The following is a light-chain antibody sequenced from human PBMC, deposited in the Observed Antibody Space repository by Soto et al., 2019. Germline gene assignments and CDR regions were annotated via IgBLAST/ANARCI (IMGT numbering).Light chain of an antibody. CDR3: SSYTSSSTTV. V-gene: IGLV2-14*01. CDR2: EVS. J-gene: IGLJ2*01. CDR1: SSDVGGYNY. Sequence: QSALTQPASVSGSPGQSITISCTGTSSDVGGYNYVSWYPQHPGKAPKLMIYEVSNRPSGVSNRFSGSKSGNTASLTISGLQAEDEADYYCSSYTSSSTTVFGGGTKLTVL.